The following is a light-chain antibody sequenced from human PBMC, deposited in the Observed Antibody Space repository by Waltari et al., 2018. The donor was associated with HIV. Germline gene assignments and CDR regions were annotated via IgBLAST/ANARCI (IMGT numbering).Light chain of an antibody. CDR2: SPS. Sequence: DVVMTQSPLPLPATPGEPASISCRSSQSLLPSNGYSYLNWFQQKPGQSPNRLIYSPSNRDSGVPDRFSGSGSGTHFTLKISRVEAEDVGIYYCMQATQSPYTFGQGTRLEIK. V-gene: IGKV2-30*02. CDR1: QSLLPSNGYSY. CDR3: MQATQSPYT. J-gene: IGKJ2*01.